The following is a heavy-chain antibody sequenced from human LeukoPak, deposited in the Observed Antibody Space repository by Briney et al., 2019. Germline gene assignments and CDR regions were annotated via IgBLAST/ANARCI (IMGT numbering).Heavy chain of an antibody. CDR1: GFTFGGYG. CDR2: IAYDGSRA. Sequence: GRSLRLSCAGSGFTFGGYGMHWFRQTPGKGLGWVAVIAYDGSRAFYADSVKGRFTISRDNSKNTMSVQMDDLRAEDTAVYYCTRYNNDHFDYWGQGTLVTVTS. J-gene: IGHJ4*02. D-gene: IGHD1-14*01. V-gene: IGHV3-33*01. CDR3: TRYNNDHFDY.